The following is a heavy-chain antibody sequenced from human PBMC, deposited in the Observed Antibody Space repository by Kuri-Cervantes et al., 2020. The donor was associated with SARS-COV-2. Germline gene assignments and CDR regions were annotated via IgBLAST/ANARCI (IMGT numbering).Heavy chain of an antibody. Sequence: SETLSLTCTVSGGSISSSSYYWGWIRQPPGKGLEWIGSIYYSGSTYYNPSLKSRVTISVDTSKNQFSLKLSSVTAADTAVYYCATGSYYVAYDYWGQGALVTVSS. D-gene: IGHD1-26*01. CDR3: ATGSYYVAYDY. CDR1: GGSISSSSYY. J-gene: IGHJ4*02. V-gene: IGHV4-39*01. CDR2: IYYSGST.